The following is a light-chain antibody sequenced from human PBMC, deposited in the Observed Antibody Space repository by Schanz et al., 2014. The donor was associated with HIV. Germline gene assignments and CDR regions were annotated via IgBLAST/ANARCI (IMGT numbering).Light chain of an antibody. CDR3: TSYAGSNNVV. CDR1: SSDIGGYNY. V-gene: IGLV2-14*03. Sequence: QSALTQPASVSGSPGQSITVSCSGTSSDIGGYNYVSWYQQHPGKAPKLMIFDVNNRPSGVSNRFSGSKSGSTASLTISGLQAEDEADYFCTSYAGSNNVVFGGGTKLTVL. CDR2: DVN. J-gene: IGLJ2*01.